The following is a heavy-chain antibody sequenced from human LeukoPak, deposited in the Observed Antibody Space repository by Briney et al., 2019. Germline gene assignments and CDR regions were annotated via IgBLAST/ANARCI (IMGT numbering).Heavy chain of an antibody. D-gene: IGHD3-3*01. J-gene: IGHJ4*02. CDR2: ISSSSSYI. V-gene: IGHV3-21*01. Sequence: GGSLRLSCAASGFTFSSYSMNWVRQAPGKGLEWVSSISSSSSYIYYADSVKGRFTISRDNAKNSLYLQMNILRAEDTAVYYCARGPPRTYYDFWSGYLRCDYWGQGTLVTVSS. CDR3: ARGPPRTYYDFWSGYLRCDY. CDR1: GFTFSSYS.